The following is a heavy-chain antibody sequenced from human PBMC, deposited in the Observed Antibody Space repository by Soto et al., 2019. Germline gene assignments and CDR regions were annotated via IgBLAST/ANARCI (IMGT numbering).Heavy chain of an antibody. CDR2: IFHDGSV. V-gene: IGHV4-4*02. CDR1: RGSIYTSNW. CDR3: ARGGQSHWWLDP. J-gene: IGHJ5*02. D-gene: IGHD1-1*01. Sequence: QVQVHESGPGLVKPSATLSLTCSVSRGSIYTSNWWTWIRQTPEKGLEWIGQIFHDGSVNYNPSLKSRVSISLDESNNQFSLHLSSVTAADTAVYYCARGGQSHWWLDPWGQGTLVTVSS.